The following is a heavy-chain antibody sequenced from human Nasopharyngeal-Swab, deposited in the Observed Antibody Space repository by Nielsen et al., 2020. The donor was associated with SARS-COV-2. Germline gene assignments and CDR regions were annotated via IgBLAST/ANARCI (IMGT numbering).Heavy chain of an antibody. Sequence: ASVKVSCKASGYTFTSYAMHWVRQSPGQRLEWIGWINAGNGNTKYSQKFQGRVTITRDTSASTAYMELSSLRSEDTAVYYCARGIAAAGTLDYWGQGTLVTVSS. V-gene: IGHV1-3*01. D-gene: IGHD6-13*01. CDR2: INAGNGNT. CDR3: ARGIAAAGTLDY. CDR1: GYTFTSYA. J-gene: IGHJ4*02.